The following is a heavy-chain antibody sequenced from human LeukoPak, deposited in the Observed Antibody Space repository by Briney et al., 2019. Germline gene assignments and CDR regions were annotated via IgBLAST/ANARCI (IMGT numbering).Heavy chain of an antibody. CDR3: AKDLELGTTSPFDC. J-gene: IGHJ4*02. CDR1: GFTFDDYA. D-gene: IGHD1-14*01. Sequence: PGGSLRLSCAASGFTFDDYAMHWVRQAPGKGLEWVSGISWNSGSIGYADSVKGRFTISRDNAKNSLYLQMNSLRAEDTALYYCAKDLELGTTSPFDCWGQGTLVTVSS. V-gene: IGHV3-9*01. CDR2: ISWNSGSI.